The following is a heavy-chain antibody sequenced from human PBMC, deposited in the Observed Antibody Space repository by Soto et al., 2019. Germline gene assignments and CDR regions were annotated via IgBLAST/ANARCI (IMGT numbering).Heavy chain of an antibody. J-gene: IGHJ4*02. CDR1: GYTFTSYF. D-gene: IGHD2-2*01. Sequence: QVQLVQSGAEVKKPGASVKVSCKASGYTFTSYFVHWVRRPPGQGLEWLGIIRPSDGDTRFAQKCQGRVTLSQDTSTSTVYMELSSLTSEDTAVYYCERGPVRMTQIPLDCWGQGTLVTVSS. CDR2: IRPSDGDT. CDR3: ERGPVRMTQIPLDC. V-gene: IGHV1-46*01.